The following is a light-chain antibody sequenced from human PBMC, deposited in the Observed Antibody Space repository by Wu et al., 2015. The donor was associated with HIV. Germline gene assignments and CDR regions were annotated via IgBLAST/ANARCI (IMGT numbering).Light chain of an antibody. CDR2: AAS. CDR3: QQLNSYPLIT. Sequence: DIQMTQSPSSLSASVGDRVNITCRASQSISSYLNWYQQKPGKAPKFLIYAASSLQSGVPSRFSGSGSGTDFTLTISSLQPEDFATYYCQQLNSYPLITFGQGTRLEIK. J-gene: IGKJ5*01. V-gene: IGKV1-39*01. CDR1: QSISSY.